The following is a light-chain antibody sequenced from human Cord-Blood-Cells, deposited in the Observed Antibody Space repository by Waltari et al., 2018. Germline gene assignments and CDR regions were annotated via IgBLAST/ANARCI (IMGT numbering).Light chain of an antibody. V-gene: IGKV3-15*01. Sequence: EIVMPQSPATLSVSPVERATLSCRASQSVTSNLAWYQQKPGQAPRLLIYGASTRATGIPARFIGSGSGKEFTLTISSLQSEDFAVYYCQQYNNWPTWTFGQGTKVEIK. CDR2: GAS. J-gene: IGKJ1*01. CDR3: QQYNNWPTWT. CDR1: QSVTSN.